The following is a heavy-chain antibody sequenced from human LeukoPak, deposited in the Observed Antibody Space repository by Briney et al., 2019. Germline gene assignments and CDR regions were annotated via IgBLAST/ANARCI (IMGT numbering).Heavy chain of an antibody. Sequence: SETLSLTCTVSGGSISSYYWSWIRQPPGKGLEWIGYIYYSGSTNYNPSLKSRVTISVDTSKNQFSLKLSSVTAADTAVYYCARDGTYCGGDCYSGFDYWGQGTLVTVSS. J-gene: IGHJ4*02. CDR3: ARDGTYCGGDCYSGFDY. CDR1: GGSISSYY. CDR2: IYYSGST. D-gene: IGHD2-21*02. V-gene: IGHV4-59*01.